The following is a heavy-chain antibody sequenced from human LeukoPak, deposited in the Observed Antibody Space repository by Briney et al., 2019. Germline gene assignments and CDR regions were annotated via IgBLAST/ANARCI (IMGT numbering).Heavy chain of an antibody. J-gene: IGHJ6*04. CDR1: GYTFTGYY. CDR3: ARDGEYSSSSCMDV. Sequence: GASVKVSCKASGYTFTGYYMHWVRQAPGQGLEWMGWINPNSGGTNYAQKFQGRVTITTDESTSTAYMELSSLRSEDTAVYYCARDGEYSSSSCMDVWGKGTTVTVSS. D-gene: IGHD6-6*01. V-gene: IGHV1-2*02. CDR2: INPNSGGT.